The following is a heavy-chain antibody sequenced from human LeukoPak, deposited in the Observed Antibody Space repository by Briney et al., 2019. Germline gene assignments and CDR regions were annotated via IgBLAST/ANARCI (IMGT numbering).Heavy chain of an antibody. J-gene: IGHJ4*02. CDR2: IYNRGNT. CDR3: ARGRDTVSTPFDY. D-gene: IGHD2-15*01. Sequence: SETLSLTCTVSGGSVSSGSYYWGWIRQPPGKGLEWIGYIYNRGNTNYNPSLESRVTISVDTSKNQFSLKVNSVTAADTAVYYCARGRDTVSTPFDYWGQGTLVTVSS. V-gene: IGHV4-61*01. CDR1: GGSVSSGSYY.